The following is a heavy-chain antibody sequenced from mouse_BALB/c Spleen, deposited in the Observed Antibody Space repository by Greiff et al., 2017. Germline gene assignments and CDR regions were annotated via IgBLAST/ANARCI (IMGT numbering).Heavy chain of an antibody. D-gene: IGHD2-4*01. J-gene: IGHJ4*01. CDR3: ARGDYEYAMDY. CDR1: GFTFSSYA. Sequence: EVQLVESGGGLVKPGGSLKLSCAASGFTFSSYAMSWVRQSPEKRLEWVAEISSGGSYTYYPDTVTGRFTISRDNAKNTLYLEMSSLRSEDTAMYYCARGDYEYAMDYWGQGTSVTVSS. V-gene: IGHV5-9-4*01. CDR2: ISSGGSYT.